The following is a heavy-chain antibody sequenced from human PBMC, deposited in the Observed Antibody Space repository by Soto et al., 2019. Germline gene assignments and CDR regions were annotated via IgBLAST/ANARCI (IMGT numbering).Heavy chain of an antibody. Sequence: ETLSLTCTASGGSMISYYWSWIRQPPGRGLEWIGFIYYAGSTKYNPSLNSRVTISVDTSKNQFSLTVTSVTAADTAVYYCARRIVATETFDDSGQGTLVTVSS. CDR2: IYYAGST. D-gene: IGHD5-12*01. CDR3: ARRIVATETFDD. CDR1: GGSMISYY. J-gene: IGHJ4*02. V-gene: IGHV4-59*08.